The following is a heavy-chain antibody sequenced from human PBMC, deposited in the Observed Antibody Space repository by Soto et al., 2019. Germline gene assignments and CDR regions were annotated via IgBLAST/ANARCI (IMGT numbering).Heavy chain of an antibody. J-gene: IGHJ4*02. CDR3: ARVEAGTYDILTGYYIIDY. V-gene: IGHV4-31*03. CDR2: IYYSGST. Sequence: SETLSLTCTVSGGSISSGGYYWSWIRQHPGKGLEWIGYIYYSGSTYYNPSLKSRVTISVDTSKNQFSLKLSSVTAADTAVYYCARVEAGTYDILTGYYIIDYWGQGTLVTVSS. CDR1: GGSISSGGYY. D-gene: IGHD3-9*01.